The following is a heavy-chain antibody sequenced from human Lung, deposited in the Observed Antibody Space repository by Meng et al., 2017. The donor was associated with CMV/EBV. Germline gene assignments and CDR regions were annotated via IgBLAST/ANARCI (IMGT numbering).Heavy chain of an antibody. V-gene: IGHV3-66*02. Sequence: LSCAASGFTVMSNYMNWVRQAPGKGLEWVSILYSSGDTYYPDSVKGRFSISRDNSKNTLYFQMNSLRAEDTAIYYCARGSGSYQFDYWGQGTLVTVSS. CDR2: LYSSGDT. D-gene: IGHD1-26*01. J-gene: IGHJ4*02. CDR1: GFTVMSNY. CDR3: ARGSGSYQFDY.